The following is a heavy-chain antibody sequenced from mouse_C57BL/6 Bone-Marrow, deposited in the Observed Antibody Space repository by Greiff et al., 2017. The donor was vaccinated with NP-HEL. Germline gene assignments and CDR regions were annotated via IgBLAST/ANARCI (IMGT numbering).Heavy chain of an antibody. V-gene: IGHV14-4*01. CDR2: IDPENGDT. J-gene: IGHJ2*01. D-gene: IGHD2-1*01. CDR1: GFNIKDDY. CDR3: TTDYGNYLYFDY. Sequence: EVKVEESGAELVRPGASVKLSCTASGFNIKDDYMHWVKQRPEQGLEWIGWIDPENGDTEYASKFQGKATITADTSSNTAYLQLSSLTSEDTAVYYCTTDYGNYLYFDYWGQGTTLTVSS.